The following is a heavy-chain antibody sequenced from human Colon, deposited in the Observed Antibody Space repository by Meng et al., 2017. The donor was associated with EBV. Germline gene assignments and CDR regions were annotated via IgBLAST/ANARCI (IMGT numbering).Heavy chain of an antibody. CDR2: ITTDGNNK. Sequence: LVESGGGCAQPGRSLSLSCVASGFTFRSYDMHWVRQAPGKGPEWVAVITTDGNNKDYVDSVRGRFTISRDNSKNTVHLQMDSLRPEDTAVYYCARDRGGFWGQGTLVTVSS. J-gene: IGHJ4*02. CDR1: GFTFRSYD. CDR3: ARDRGGF. D-gene: IGHD3-10*01. V-gene: IGHV3-30-3*01.